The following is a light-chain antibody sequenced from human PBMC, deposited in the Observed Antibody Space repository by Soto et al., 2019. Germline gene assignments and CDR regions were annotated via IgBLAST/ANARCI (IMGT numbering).Light chain of an antibody. V-gene: IGLV2-23*01. CDR3: CSYAGSSTYV. CDR2: EGS. J-gene: IGLJ1*01. Sequence: QSALTWPASVSLSPGQSITISCSGTSSDVGSYNLVSWYQQHPGKAPKLMIYEGSKRPSGVSNRFSGSKSGNTASLTISGLQAEDEADYYCCSYAGSSTYVFGTGTKVTVL. CDR1: SSDVGSYNL.